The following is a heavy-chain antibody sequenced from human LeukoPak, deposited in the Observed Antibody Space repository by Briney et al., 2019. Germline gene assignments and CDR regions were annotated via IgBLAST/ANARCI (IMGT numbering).Heavy chain of an antibody. V-gene: IGHV1-2*02. Sequence: ASMNVSCKSSGFTFTDYYIHWVRQAPGQGLEWMGYIGPHSSATSSPQEFQGRVTMTRDTSMSTAYMELTRLTSDDTAVYYCAREPPHYYGSGSFYFYWFDPWGQGTLVTVSS. J-gene: IGHJ5*02. D-gene: IGHD3-10*01. CDR1: GFTFTDYY. CDR2: IGPHSSAT. CDR3: AREPPHYYGSGSFYFYWFDP.